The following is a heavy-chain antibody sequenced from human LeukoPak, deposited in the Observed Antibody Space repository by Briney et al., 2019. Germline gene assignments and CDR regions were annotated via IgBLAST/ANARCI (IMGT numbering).Heavy chain of an antibody. CDR1: GYTFTSYG. CDR3: ARRRSSSWYNWFDP. V-gene: IGHV1-18*01. J-gene: IGHJ5*02. Sequence: ASVKVSCKASGYTFTSYGISWVRRAPGQGLEWMGWISAYNGNTNYAQKLQGRVTMTTDTSTSTAYMELRSLRSDDTAVYYCARRRSSSWYNWFDPWGQGTLVTVSS. D-gene: IGHD6-13*01. CDR2: ISAYNGNT.